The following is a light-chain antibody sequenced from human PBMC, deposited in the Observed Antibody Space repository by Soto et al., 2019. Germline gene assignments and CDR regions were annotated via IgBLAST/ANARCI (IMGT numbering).Light chain of an antibody. Sequence: DIQMTQSPSTLSASVGDRVTITSRASQSISIRMAWYQQKPGKAPQLLLYKASTLQSGVPSRFSSSGSETECTLTISSLQTDNFATYYCQQYNSYPYTFGQGTKVDI. V-gene: IGKV1-5*03. CDR2: KAS. CDR1: QSISIR. CDR3: QQYNSYPYT. J-gene: IGKJ2*01.